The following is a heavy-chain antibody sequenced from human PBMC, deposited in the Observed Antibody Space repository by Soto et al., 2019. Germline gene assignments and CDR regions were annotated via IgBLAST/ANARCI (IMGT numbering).Heavy chain of an antibody. J-gene: IGHJ5*02. CDR2: IYYSGST. CDR1: GGSISSGDYY. Sequence: SETLSLTCTVSGGSISSGDYYWSWIRQPPGKGLEWIGSIYYSGSTYYNPSLKSRVTVSVDTSKNQFSLKLSSVTAADTAVYYCARHPSDFWFDPWGQGTLVTVSS. CDR3: ARHPSDFWFDP. V-gene: IGHV4-39*01. D-gene: IGHD2-21*02.